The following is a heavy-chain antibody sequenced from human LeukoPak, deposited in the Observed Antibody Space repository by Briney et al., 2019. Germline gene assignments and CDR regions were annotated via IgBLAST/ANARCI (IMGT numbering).Heavy chain of an antibody. J-gene: IGHJ4*02. D-gene: IGHD6-13*01. V-gene: IGHV3-23*01. CDR3: AKVPPYSSSWYADY. CDR1: GFTFSSYA. Sequence: HPGGSLRLSCAASGFTFSSYAMSWVRQAPGKGLEWVSGISGSGGSTQHADSVKGRFTTSRDNSKNTLYLQMNSLRAEDTAVYYCAKVPPYSSSWYADYWGQGTLVTVSS. CDR2: ISGSGGST.